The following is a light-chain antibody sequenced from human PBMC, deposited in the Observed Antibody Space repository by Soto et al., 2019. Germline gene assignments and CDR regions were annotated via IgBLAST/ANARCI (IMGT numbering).Light chain of an antibody. J-gene: IGLJ1*01. CDR1: SSDVGTYNL. Sequence: QPLLTQPASLSGSPGQSITISCTGTSSDVGTYNLVSWYQQHPGKAPKLMVYEGTKRPSGVSNRFSGSKSGNTASLTISGLQAEDEADYYCCSYVGSSTYVFGTGTKVTVL. CDR3: CSYVGSSTYV. CDR2: EGT. V-gene: IGLV2-23*01.